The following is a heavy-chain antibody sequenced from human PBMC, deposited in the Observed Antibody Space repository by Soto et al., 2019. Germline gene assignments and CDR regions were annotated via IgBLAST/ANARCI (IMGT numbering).Heavy chain of an antibody. D-gene: IGHD5-12*01. CDR1: GGTFSSYA. V-gene: IGHV1-69*12. J-gene: IGHJ4*02. CDR2: IVPIVDTS. CDR3: VRVVAIPGYPDN. Sequence: QVQLVQSGAEVRQPASSVKVSCKTSGGTFSSYAISWVRQAPGQGLELMGGIVPIVDTSTYAQKFQGRVTITADESTSTAYMELSSLRSDDTAIYYCVRVVAIPGYPDNWGQGTLVTVSS.